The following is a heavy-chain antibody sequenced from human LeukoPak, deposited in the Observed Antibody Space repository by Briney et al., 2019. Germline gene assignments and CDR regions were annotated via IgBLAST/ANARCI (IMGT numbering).Heavy chain of an antibody. V-gene: IGHV3-74*01. CDR2: FNTDGSST. Sequence: GGSLRLSCAASGFTFSSYWMHWVRQVPGKGLVWVSRFNTDGSSTTYADSVKGRFTISRDNTENTLYLQMSSLRAEDTAVYYCAREWKKTGAFDHWGQGTLVTVSS. J-gene: IGHJ4*02. D-gene: IGHD1-1*01. CDR3: AREWKKTGAFDH. CDR1: GFTFSSYW.